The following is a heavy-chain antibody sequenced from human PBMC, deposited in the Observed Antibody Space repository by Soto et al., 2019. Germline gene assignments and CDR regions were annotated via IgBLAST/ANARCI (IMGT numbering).Heavy chain of an antibody. Sequence: PSESLSLTCTVSGGSISSHYWSWIRQPPGKGLQYIGYISYSGSTNYNPSLKSRVTISVDTSNNQPSLRLSSVTAADTAVYYCARDVGLQHDTGYYDFWSGKNNWFDPWGQGTLVTVSS. CDR2: ISYSGST. J-gene: IGHJ5*02. CDR3: ARDVGLQHDTGYYDFWSGKNNWFDP. CDR1: GGSISSHY. D-gene: IGHD3-3*01. V-gene: IGHV4-59*11.